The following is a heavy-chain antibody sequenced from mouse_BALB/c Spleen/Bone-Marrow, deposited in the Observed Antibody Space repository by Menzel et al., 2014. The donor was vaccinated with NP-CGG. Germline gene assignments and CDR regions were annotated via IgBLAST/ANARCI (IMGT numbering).Heavy chain of an antibody. V-gene: IGHV1S81*02. CDR1: GYTFTSYY. CDR2: INPSNGGT. Sequence: VKLMESGAELVKPGASVKLSCKASGYTFTSYYMYWVKQGPGQGLEWIGEINPSNGGTNFNEKFKSKGTLTVDKSSRTAYMQLSRLTSEDSAVYYCTRSSRDYAMDYCGQGTSVTDSS. J-gene: IGHJ4*01. D-gene: IGHD1-1*01. CDR3: TRSSRDYAMDY.